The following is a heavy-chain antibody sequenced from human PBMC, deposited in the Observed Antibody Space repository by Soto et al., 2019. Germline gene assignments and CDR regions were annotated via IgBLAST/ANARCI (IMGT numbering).Heavy chain of an antibody. CDR3: GRLEGLATISYYFDY. V-gene: IGHV4-39*01. CDR2: VYYSGST. J-gene: IGHJ4*02. CDR1: GASVSSSSYY. Sequence: QLQLQESAPGLVKLSEPLSLPCTVSGASVSSSSYYWGWVRRPPGRGLEGIGSVYYSGSTYYNPSLESRVTISVDKSKNQFSLKLMSLSAADTAVYYCGRLEGLATISYYFDYWGQGALVTVSS. D-gene: IGHD3-9*01.